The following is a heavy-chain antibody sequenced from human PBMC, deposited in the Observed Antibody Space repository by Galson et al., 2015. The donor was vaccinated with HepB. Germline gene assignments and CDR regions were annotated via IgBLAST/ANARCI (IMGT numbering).Heavy chain of an antibody. V-gene: IGHV4-61*01. CDR3: ATYCTKASCLHFNYYGMEL. CDR2: IYYTGST. CDR1: GDSVTSSNYY. Sequence: ETLSLTCTVSGDSVTSSNYYWTWIRQSPGQGLEWIANIYYTGSTNYNPSLKSRVTISVDTSKNQFSLKLNSVTAADTAVYYCATYCTKASCLHFNYYGMELWGQGTLVTVSS. D-gene: IGHD2-8*01. J-gene: IGHJ4*02.